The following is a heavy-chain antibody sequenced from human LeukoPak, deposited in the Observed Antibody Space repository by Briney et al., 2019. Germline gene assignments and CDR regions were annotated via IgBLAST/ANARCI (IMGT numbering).Heavy chain of an antibody. CDR3: ASAEDSSGWHTPFDY. CDR1: GGSISTYY. D-gene: IGHD6-19*01. V-gene: IGHV4-59*12. CDR2: IYYSGST. J-gene: IGHJ4*02. Sequence: SETLSLTCTVSGGSISTYYWSWIRQPPGKGLEWIGYIYYSGSTNYNPSLKSRVTISVDTSKNQFSLKLSSVTAADTAVYYCASAEDSSGWHTPFDYWGQGTLVTVSS.